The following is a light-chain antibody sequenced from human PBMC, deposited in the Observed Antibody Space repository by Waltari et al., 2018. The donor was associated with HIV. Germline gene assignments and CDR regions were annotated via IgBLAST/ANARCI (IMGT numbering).Light chain of an antibody. V-gene: IGLV1-40*01. J-gene: IGLJ2*01. CDR3: QSYDSSLSGVI. CDR2: DNI. Sequence: QSMLTQPPSVSGAPGQRVTISCTGSNSNIGAGYDVHWYQQLPGTAPKLLIYDNINRPSGVPDRFSGSKSGTSASLAITGLQAEDEADYFCQSYDSSLSGVIFGGGTKLTVL. CDR1: NSNIGAGYD.